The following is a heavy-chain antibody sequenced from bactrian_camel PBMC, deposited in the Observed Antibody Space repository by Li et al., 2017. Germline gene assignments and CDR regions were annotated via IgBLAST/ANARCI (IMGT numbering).Heavy chain of an antibody. D-gene: IGHD2*01. Sequence: QVQLVESGGGPVQAGGSLRLSCVTFGYTAGRYCMGWFRQAPGKEREGVAAFDTDGTIIYADAVKGRFTISKDDANNTLYLQMNSVKPEDTAMYYCAAASGNYCAWGALNDFRFWGQGTQVTVS. V-gene: IGHV3S55*01. CDR2: FDTDGTI. CDR3: AAASGNYCAWGALNDFRF. J-gene: IGHJ4*01. CDR1: GYTAGRYC.